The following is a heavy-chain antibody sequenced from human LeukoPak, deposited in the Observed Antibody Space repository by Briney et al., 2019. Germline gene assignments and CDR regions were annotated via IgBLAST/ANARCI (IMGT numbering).Heavy chain of an antibody. CDR3: ARDAVAGNRPNYATGFNWLDP. V-gene: IGHV4-59*01. Sequence: KPSETLSLTCTVSGGSISSYYWSWIRQPPGKGLEWIGYIYYTGSTNYNPSLKSRVTISVDTSKNQFSLKLSSVTAADTAVYYCARDAVAGNRPNYATGFNWLDPWGQGTLVTVSS. J-gene: IGHJ5*02. CDR2: IYYTGST. D-gene: IGHD6-19*01. CDR1: GGSISSYY.